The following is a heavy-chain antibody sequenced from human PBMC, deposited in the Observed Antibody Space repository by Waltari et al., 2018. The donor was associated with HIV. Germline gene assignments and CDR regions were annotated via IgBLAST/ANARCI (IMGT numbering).Heavy chain of an antibody. Sequence: QVQLVQSGAEVKKPGASVKVSCKASGYTFSDYYMHWVRQAPGQGLEWMGWINPNSGGTRCAEKFQGRVTMTRDTSIDTADMELSGLTSDDTAVYYCAKVASNWNEVDFFDAWGQGTVVAVSS. CDR1: GYTFSDYY. J-gene: IGHJ3*01. CDR2: INPNSGGT. V-gene: IGHV1-2*02. D-gene: IGHD1-20*01. CDR3: AKVASNWNEVDFFDA.